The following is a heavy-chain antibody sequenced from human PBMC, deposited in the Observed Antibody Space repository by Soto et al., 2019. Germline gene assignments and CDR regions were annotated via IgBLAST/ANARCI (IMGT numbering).Heavy chain of an antibody. CDR3: ARIGCSDITCPFDY. D-gene: IGHD5-12*01. J-gene: IGHJ4*02. CDR2: VHYSGST. Sequence: LSLTCTVSGGSISSGDYYWSWIRQPPGKGLEWIGYVHYSGSTYYNPSLKSRVTISVDTSKNQFSLKLSSVTAAGTAVYYCARIGCSDITCPFDYWGQGTLVTVSS. V-gene: IGHV4-30-4*01. CDR1: GGSISSGDYY.